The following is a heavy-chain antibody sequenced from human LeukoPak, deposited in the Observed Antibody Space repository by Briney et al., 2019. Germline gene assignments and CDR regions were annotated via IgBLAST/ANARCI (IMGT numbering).Heavy chain of an antibody. CDR2: ISSSSSTI. CDR3: ARGSIAAADIVYYFDY. Sequence: GGSLRLSCAASGFTFTSYSMSWVRQASGKGLEWVPYISSSSSTIYYADSVKGRFTISRDNAKNSLYLQMNSLRAEDTAVYYCARGSIAAADIVYYFDYWGQGTLVTVSS. CDR1: GFTFTSYS. D-gene: IGHD6-13*01. J-gene: IGHJ4*02. V-gene: IGHV3-48*01.